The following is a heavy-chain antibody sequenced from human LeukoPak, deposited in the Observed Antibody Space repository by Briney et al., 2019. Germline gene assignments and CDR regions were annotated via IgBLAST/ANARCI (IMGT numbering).Heavy chain of an antibody. J-gene: IGHJ4*02. Sequence: GESLKISCKGSGYSFTSYWIDWLRQMPGKGLKWLGTIYPGDSDTTYSPAFQGQVTVSADRSTNTAYLQLNSLKASDTAMYYCARQRDYGDDIYSRYFDYWGQGVLVTVSS. D-gene: IGHD4-17*01. V-gene: IGHV5-51*01. CDR1: GYSFTSYW. CDR2: IYPGDSDT. CDR3: ARQRDYGDDIYSRYFDY.